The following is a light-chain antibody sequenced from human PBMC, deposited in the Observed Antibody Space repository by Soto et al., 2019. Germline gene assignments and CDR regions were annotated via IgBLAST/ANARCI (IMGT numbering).Light chain of an antibody. V-gene: IGKV1-5*03. CDR2: KAS. CDR3: QKYNSYSWT. CDR1: QSISSW. Sequence: DIQMTQSPSTLSASVGDRVTITCRASQSISSWLAWYQQKPGKAPKLLIYKASSLESGVPSRFSGSGSGTEFTLPISSLQPDDFATYYCQKYNSYSWTFGQGTKVEIK. J-gene: IGKJ1*01.